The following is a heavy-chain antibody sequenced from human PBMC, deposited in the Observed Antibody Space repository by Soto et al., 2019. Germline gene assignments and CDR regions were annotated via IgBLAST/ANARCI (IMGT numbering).Heavy chain of an antibody. CDR3: ARSVDP. V-gene: IGHV4-31*11. CDR1: GGSISSGGYD. J-gene: IGHJ5*02. CDR2: IFYSGTT. Sequence: QVQLQESGPGLVKPSQTLYLSCAVSGGSISSGGYDWSWIRQHPGKGLEWIGYIFYSGTTYYNPSLKSRVTISVDTSKNQFSLKMSSVTAADTAVYDCARSVDPWGQGTLVTVSS.